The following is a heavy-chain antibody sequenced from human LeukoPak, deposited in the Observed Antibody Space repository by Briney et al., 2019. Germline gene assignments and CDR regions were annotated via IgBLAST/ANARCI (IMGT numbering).Heavy chain of an antibody. CDR2: INHSGST. D-gene: IGHD3-16*02. CDR1: GGSFSGYY. J-gene: IGHJ5*02. Sequence: KPSETLSLTCAVYGGSFSGYYWSWIRQPPGKGLEWMGEINHSGSTNYNPALKSRVTVSVDTSKNQFSLKLSSVTAADTAVYYYARGWSDYIWGSYRSQSPLNNWFDPWGQGTLVTVSS. CDR3: ARGWSDYIWGSYRSQSPLNNWFDP. V-gene: IGHV4-34*01.